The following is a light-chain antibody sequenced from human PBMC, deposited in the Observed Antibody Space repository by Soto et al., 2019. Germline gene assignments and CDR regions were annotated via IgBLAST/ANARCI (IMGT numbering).Light chain of an antibody. CDR1: QSISNW. V-gene: IGKV1-5*01. J-gene: IGKJ2*01. Sequence: DIQMTQSPSTLSASVGDRVTITCRACQSISNWLAWYQQRPGEAPKLLMYDASTLENWVPSRFSGSGSGTEFTLTISGLRPDDFATYYCQQYNTYSYTFGQGTKLEIK. CDR2: DAS. CDR3: QQYNTYSYT.